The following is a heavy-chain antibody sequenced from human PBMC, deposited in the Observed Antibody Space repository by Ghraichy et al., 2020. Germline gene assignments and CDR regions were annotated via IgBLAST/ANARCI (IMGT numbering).Heavy chain of an antibody. CDR1: EFTFTDYM. J-gene: IGHJ4*02. V-gene: IGHV3-7*01. Sequence: GGSLRLSCVASEFTFTDYMMSWVRQAPGKGLEWVATINQDGSETDYVESVKGRFTVSRDNAKNSLYLQLSSLRVEDAGVYYCASLANWGQGTRVAVSS. CDR2: INQDGSET. CDR3: ASLAN.